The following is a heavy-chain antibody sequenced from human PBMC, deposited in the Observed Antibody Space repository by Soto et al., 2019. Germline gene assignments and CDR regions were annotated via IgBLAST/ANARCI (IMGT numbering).Heavy chain of an antibody. J-gene: IGHJ4*02. CDR3: ASSPHKDSRPDY. Sequence: PWGALRLSCAASVFTFSSYWMSWVRQAPGRGLEWMANIKYDGSEKYYVDSVKGRLTISRDNAKNSLYLQMNSLRAEDTAVYYCASSPHKDSRPDYWGQGTLVTVSS. CDR2: IKYDGSEK. CDR1: VFTFSSYW. V-gene: IGHV3-7*03. D-gene: IGHD3-22*01.